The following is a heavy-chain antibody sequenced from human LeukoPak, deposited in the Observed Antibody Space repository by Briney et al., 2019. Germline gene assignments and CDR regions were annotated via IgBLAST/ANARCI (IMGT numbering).Heavy chain of an antibody. CDR3: AREGGIVGADDAFDI. J-gene: IGHJ3*02. Sequence: GGSLGLSCVASEFTFGNYWMSWVRQAPGKGLEWVANIKQDGSKKYYVDSAKGRFTISRDNAKNSLSLQMNSLRAVDTAMYYCAREGGIVGADDAFDIWGQGTMVTVSS. CDR1: EFTFGNYW. V-gene: IGHV3-7*01. D-gene: IGHD1-26*01. CDR2: IKQDGSKK.